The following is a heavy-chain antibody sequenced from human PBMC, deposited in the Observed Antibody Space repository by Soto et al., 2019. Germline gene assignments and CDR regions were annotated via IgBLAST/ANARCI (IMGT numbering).Heavy chain of an antibody. D-gene: IGHD6-6*01. CDR2: ISAYNGNT. Sequence: QVQLVQSGAEVKKPGASVKVSCKASGYTFTSYGISWVRQAPGQGLEWMGWISAYNGNTNYAQKLQGRVTMTTDTATRTAYMELRSLRSDDTAVYYCARVARIAARPPSWYFALWGRGTMVTVSS. V-gene: IGHV1-18*01. CDR3: ARVARIAARPPSWYFAL. CDR1: GYTFTSYG. J-gene: IGHJ2*01.